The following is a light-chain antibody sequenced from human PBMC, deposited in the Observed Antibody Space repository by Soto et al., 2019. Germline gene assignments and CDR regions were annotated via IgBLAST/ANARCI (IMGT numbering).Light chain of an antibody. Sequence: QPVLTQSSFASASLGSSVKLTCTLSSGHSTYIIAWHQQQPGKAPRYLMKLEGSGSYNKGSGIPDRFSGSSSGADRYLTISNLQFEDEADYYCETWDTNVVVFGGGTKLTVL. CDR3: ETWDTNVVV. J-gene: IGLJ2*01. CDR1: SGHSTYI. CDR2: LEGSGSY. V-gene: IGLV4-60*02.